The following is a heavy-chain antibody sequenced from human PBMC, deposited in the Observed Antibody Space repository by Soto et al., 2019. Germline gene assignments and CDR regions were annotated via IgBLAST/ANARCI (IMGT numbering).Heavy chain of an antibody. CDR3: AANYGSGTYYRDY. CDR2: IYYSGST. Sequence: QVQLQESGPGLVKPSGTLSLTCAVSGGSISSSNWWSWVRQPPGKGLEWIGEIYYSGSTNYNPSLKSRVTISVDKSMHQFSLKLTSVTAADTAMYYCAANYGSGTYYRDYWGQGTLVTVSS. V-gene: IGHV4-4*02. D-gene: IGHD3-10*01. J-gene: IGHJ4*02. CDR1: GGSISSSNW.